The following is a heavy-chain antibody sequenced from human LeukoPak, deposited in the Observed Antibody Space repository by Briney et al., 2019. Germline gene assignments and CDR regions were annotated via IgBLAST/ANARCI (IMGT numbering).Heavy chain of an antibody. CDR1: GDFFRSYW. Sequence: PSETLSLTCAVSGDFFRSYWWGWVRQPAGKGLEWIGRIYATGSTNFNPSLKSRPTMSMDTSTNQFSLKLTSVTAADTAVYFCARQGYTASYYFLDSWSQGILVTVSS. J-gene: IGHJ4*02. V-gene: IGHV4-4*07. CDR2: IYATGST. D-gene: IGHD1-26*01. CDR3: ARQGYTASYYFLDS.